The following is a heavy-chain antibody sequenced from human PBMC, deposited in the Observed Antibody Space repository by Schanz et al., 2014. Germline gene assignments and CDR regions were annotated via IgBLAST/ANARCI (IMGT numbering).Heavy chain of an antibody. J-gene: IGHJ4*02. CDR3: ARGGYSSGWYDRDIAHFDY. D-gene: IGHD6-19*01. Sequence: QVHLVQSGAEVKKPGASVKVSCKASGYTFTSYGISWVRQAPGQGLEWMGWISAYNGNTNYAQKLQGRVTMTTDTSASTAYMELRSLRSDDTAVYYCARGGYSSGWYDRDIAHFDYWGQGTLVTYSS. CDR2: ISAYNGNT. V-gene: IGHV1-18*01. CDR1: GYTFTSYG.